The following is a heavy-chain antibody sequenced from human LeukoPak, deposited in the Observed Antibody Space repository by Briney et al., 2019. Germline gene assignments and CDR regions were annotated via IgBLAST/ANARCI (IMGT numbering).Heavy chain of an antibody. V-gene: IGHV3-11*04. CDR3: ARDFSIAASPYPDY. D-gene: IGHD6-13*01. CDR1: GFTFSDYY. Sequence: GGSLRLSCAASGFTFSDYYMSWIRQAPGKGLEWVSYISSSGSTIYYADSVKGRFTISRDNAKNSLYLQMNSLRAEDTAVHYCARDFSIAASPYPDYWGQGTLVTVSS. CDR2: ISSSGSTI. J-gene: IGHJ4*02.